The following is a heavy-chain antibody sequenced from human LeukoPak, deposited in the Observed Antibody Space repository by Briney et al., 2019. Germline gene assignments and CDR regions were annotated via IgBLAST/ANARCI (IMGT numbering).Heavy chain of an antibody. V-gene: IGHV5-51*01. CDR2: VYPGDSDT. D-gene: IGHD3-22*01. CDR3: ARLKYDISTCYSVYYVDH. CDR1: GYNFTNFW. Sequence: GESLNISCKASGYNFTNFWIGWVRQMPGKGLEWMGIVYPGDSDTRYSPSFQGQVTISADKSINTAYLRWSSLKASDTAIFYCARLKYDISTCYSVYYVDHWGQGTQFTVSS. J-gene: IGHJ4*02.